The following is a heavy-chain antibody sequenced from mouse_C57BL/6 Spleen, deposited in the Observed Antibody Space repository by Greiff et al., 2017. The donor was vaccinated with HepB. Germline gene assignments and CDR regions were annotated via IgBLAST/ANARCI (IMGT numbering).Heavy chain of an antibody. J-gene: IGHJ2*01. CDR2: IYPGDGDT. V-gene: IGHV1-82*01. CDR3: ARDRDSSGYGY. D-gene: IGHD3-2*02. Sequence: VQLQESGPELVKPGASVKISCKASGYAFSSSWMNWVKQRPGKGLEWIGRIYPGDGDTNYNGKFKGKATLTADKSSSTAYMQLSSLTSEDSAVYFWARDRDSSGYGYWGQGTTLTVSS. CDR1: GYAFSSSW.